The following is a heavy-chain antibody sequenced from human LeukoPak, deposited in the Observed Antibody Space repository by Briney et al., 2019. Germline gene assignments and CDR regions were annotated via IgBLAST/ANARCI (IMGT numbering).Heavy chain of an antibody. CDR2: INPNSGGT. CDR3: ARTPLGVFSAYGPDIPPDC. J-gene: IGHJ4*02. Sequence: ASVKVSCKASGYTFTGYYMHWVRQAPGQGLEWMGWINPNSGGTNYAQKFQGRVTMTRDTSISTAYMELSRLRSDDTAVYYCARTPLGVFSAYGPDIPPDCWGQGTLVTVSS. V-gene: IGHV1-2*02. D-gene: IGHD5-12*01. CDR1: GYTFTGYY.